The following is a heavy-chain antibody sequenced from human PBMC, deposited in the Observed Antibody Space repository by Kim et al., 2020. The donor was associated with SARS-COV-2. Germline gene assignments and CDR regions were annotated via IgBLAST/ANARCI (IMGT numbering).Heavy chain of an antibody. V-gene: IGHV3-23*01. D-gene: IGHD2-15*01. CDR1: GFTFSDFA. CDR2: ITGRGSNT. CDR3: AKSLVVVASLFDQ. J-gene: IGHJ4*02. Sequence: GGSLRLSCAASGFTFSDFAMNWVRQPPGKGLEWVSTITGRGSNTYYADSVRGRFTISRDNSKNTLFLQMDSLRGDDTSVYYCAKSLVVVASLFDQWGQGTLVTVSS.